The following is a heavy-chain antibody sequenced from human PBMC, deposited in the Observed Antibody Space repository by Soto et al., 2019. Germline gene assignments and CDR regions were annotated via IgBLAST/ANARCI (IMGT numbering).Heavy chain of an antibody. CDR1: GYSFTSYW. CDR3: ARHIFYMGCSSTSCYFHNYYGMDV. D-gene: IGHD2-2*01. J-gene: IGHJ6*02. V-gene: IGHV5-10-1*01. Sequence: GESLKISCNGSGYSFTSYWISWVRQMPGKGLEWMGRIDPSDSYTNYSPSFQGHVTISADKSISTAYLQWSSLKASDTTMYYCARHIFYMGCSSTSCYFHNYYGMDVWGQGTTVTVSS. CDR2: IDPSDSYT.